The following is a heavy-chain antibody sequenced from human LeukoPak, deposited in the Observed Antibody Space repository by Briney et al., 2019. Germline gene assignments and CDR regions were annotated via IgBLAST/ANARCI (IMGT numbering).Heavy chain of an antibody. CDR3: ARDQKSGWYDPEGYFDY. Sequence: PGGSLRLSCAASGFTFSSCSMNWVRQAPGKGLEWVSSISSSSSYIYYADSVKGRFTISRDNAKNSLYLLMNSLRAEDTAVYYCARDQKSGWYDPEGYFDYWGQGTLVTVSS. V-gene: IGHV3-21*01. J-gene: IGHJ4*02. CDR1: GFTFSSCS. D-gene: IGHD6-19*01. CDR2: ISSSSSYI.